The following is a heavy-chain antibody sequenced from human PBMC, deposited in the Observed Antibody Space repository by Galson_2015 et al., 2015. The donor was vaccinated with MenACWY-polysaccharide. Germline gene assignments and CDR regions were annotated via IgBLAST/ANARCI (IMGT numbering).Heavy chain of an antibody. CDR1: GYTFTAYA. J-gene: IGHJ4*02. CDR3: ARDTPGYCTAPGCEDFDY. CDR2: INPGNGDT. Sequence: SCKASGYTFTAYAMHWVRQAPGQRLAWMAWINPGNGDTKYSQKFQGRVTITWDTSASTVYMEVSSLTSEDTAVYYCARDTPGYCTAPGCEDFDYWGQGTLVTVSS. D-gene: IGHD2-8*02. V-gene: IGHV1-3*01.